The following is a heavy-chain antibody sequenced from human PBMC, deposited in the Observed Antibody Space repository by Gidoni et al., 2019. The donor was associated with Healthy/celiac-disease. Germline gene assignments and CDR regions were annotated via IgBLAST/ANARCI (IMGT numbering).Heavy chain of an antibody. V-gene: IGHV3-9*01. CDR2: ISWNSGSI. D-gene: IGHD6-13*01. Sequence: EVQLVESGGGLVQPGRSLRLSCAAPGFTFDDYAMHWVRQAPGKGLEWVSGISWNSGSIGYADSVKGRFTISRDNAKNSLYLQMNSLRAEDTALYYCAKDIAAAGNDAFDIWGQGTMVTVSS. CDR1: GFTFDDYA. J-gene: IGHJ3*02. CDR3: AKDIAAAGNDAFDI.